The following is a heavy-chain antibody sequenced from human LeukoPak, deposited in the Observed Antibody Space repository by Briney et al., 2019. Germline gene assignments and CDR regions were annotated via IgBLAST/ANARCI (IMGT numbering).Heavy chain of an antibody. V-gene: IGHV3-23*01. J-gene: IGHJ4*02. CDR1: GFTFSSYA. CDR2: ISGSGGST. Sequence: PGGSLRLSCAASGFTFSSYAMSWVRQAPGKGLEWVSAISGSGGSTYYADSVKGRFTVSRDNAKNSLYLQMNSLRVEDTAVYYCAKEGRSLQTYWGQGTLVTVS. CDR3: AKEGRSLQTY. D-gene: IGHD5-24*01.